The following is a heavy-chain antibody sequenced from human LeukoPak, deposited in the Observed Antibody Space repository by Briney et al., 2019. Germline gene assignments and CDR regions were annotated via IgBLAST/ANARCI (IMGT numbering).Heavy chain of an antibody. CDR3: ARGGYYFDY. D-gene: IGHD2-15*01. J-gene: IGHJ4*02. CDR2: ISGSSSTI. CDR1: GFTFSSYS. Sequence: GGSLRLSCAASGFTFSSYSMNWVRQGPGKGLEWVSYISGSSSTIYYADSVKGRFTISRDNAKNSLYLQMNSLRAEDTAVYYCARGGYYFDYWGQGTLVTVSS. V-gene: IGHV3-48*01.